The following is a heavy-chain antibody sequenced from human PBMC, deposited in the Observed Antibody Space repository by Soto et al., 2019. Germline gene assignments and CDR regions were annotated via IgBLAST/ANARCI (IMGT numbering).Heavy chain of an antibody. J-gene: IGHJ5*02. V-gene: IGHV4-31*03. Sequence: QVQLQESGPGLVKPSQTLSLTCTVSGGSISSGGYYWSWIRQHPGKGLEWIGYIYYSGSTYYNPSLKSRVTISVDTSKNQFSLKLSSVTAADTAVYYCARALKDGYNLYNWFDPWGQGTLVTVSS. CDR2: IYYSGST. D-gene: IGHD5-12*01. CDR3: ARALKDGYNLYNWFDP. CDR1: GGSISSGGYY.